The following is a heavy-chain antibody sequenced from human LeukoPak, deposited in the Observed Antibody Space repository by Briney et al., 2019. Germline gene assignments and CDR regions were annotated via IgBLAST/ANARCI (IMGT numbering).Heavy chain of an antibody. D-gene: IGHD5-24*01. CDR3: ARDYKYAFDN. V-gene: IGHV3-48*01. CDR1: GFTFSAYS. J-gene: IGHJ4*02. Sequence: GGSLRLSCAASGFTFSAYSMNWVRQAPGKGLEGISYIGISSGNTKYADSVKGRFTISGDKAKNSLYLQMNSLRVEDTAVYYCARDYKYAFDNWGQGTLVTVSS. CDR2: IGISSGNT.